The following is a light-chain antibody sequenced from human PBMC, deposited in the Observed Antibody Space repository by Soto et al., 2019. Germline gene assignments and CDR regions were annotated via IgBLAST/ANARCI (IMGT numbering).Light chain of an antibody. CDR3: QQSYSTPIT. CDR1: QSISSW. V-gene: IGKV1-39*01. CDR2: AAS. J-gene: IGKJ5*01. Sequence: DIQLTQSPSFLSASVGDRVTITCRASQSISSWLAWFQQKPGKAPKLLMYAASSLQSGVPSRFSGSGSGTDFTLTISSLQPEDFATYYCQQSYSTPITFGQGTRLEIK.